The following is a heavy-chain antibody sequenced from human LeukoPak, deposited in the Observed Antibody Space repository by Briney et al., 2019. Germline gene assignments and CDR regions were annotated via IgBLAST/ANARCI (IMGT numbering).Heavy chain of an antibody. V-gene: IGHV4-34*01. CDR3: AIIVVIPAAPDAFDI. Sequence: PSETLSLTCAVYGGSFSGYYWNWLRQPPGKGLEWIGEINHSGSTIYNPSLKSRVTISADTSKNQFSLRLSSVTAADTAVYYCAIIVVIPAAPDAFDIWGQGTMVTVSS. J-gene: IGHJ3*02. CDR1: GGSFSGYY. CDR2: INHSGST. D-gene: IGHD2-2*01.